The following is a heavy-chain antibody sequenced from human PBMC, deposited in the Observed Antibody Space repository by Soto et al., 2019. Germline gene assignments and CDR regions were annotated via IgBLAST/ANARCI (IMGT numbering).Heavy chain of an antibody. CDR2: INAGNGNT. CDR1: GYTFTSYA. Sequence: ASVKVSCKASGYTFTSYAMHWVRQAPGQRLEWMGWINAGNGNTKYSQKFQGRVTITRDTSASTAYMELSSLRSEDTAVYYCARLYSSSWYVRGYYYYGMDVWGQGTTVIV. J-gene: IGHJ6*02. D-gene: IGHD6-13*01. CDR3: ARLYSSSWYVRGYYYYGMDV. V-gene: IGHV1-3*01.